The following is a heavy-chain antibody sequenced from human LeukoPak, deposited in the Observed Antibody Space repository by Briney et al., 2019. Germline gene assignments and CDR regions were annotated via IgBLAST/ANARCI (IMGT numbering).Heavy chain of an antibody. V-gene: IGHV3-23*01. Sequence: GGSLRLSCAASGFTFTSYAMSWVRQAPGKGLEWVSAISGSGGSTYYADSVKGRFTISRDNSKNTLYLQMNSLRAEDTAVYYCAKSNPDSSGYYYYYGMDVWGQGTTVTVSS. CDR1: GFTFTSYA. J-gene: IGHJ6*02. CDR3: AKSNPDSSGYYYYYGMDV. CDR2: ISGSGGST. D-gene: IGHD3-22*01.